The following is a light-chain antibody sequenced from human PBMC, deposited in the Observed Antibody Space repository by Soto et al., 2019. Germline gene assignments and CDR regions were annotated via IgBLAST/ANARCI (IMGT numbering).Light chain of an antibody. CDR1: SSDVGGYKY. Sequence: SALTQPASVSGSPGQSITISCTGTSSDVGGYKYVSWYQQHPGKAPKLMIYGVTYRPSGVSNPFSSSKSANTASLTISGLQAEDEGDYYCSSYTSSSTVVFGGGTKLTVL. V-gene: IGLV2-14*03. CDR3: SSYTSSSTVV. CDR2: GVT. J-gene: IGLJ2*01.